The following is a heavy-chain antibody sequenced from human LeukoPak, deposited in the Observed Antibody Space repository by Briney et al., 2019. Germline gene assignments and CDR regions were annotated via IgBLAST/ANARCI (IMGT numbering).Heavy chain of an antibody. V-gene: IGHV3-7*04. CDR3: ARDLRNYDILTGYDLVGFDF. D-gene: IGHD3-9*01. J-gene: IGHJ4*02. CDR1: GFNFSNYW. Sequence: GGSLRLSCAASGFNFSNYWMSWVRQAPGKGLEWVANIRQDGSEKYYVDSVKGRFTISRDNAKNSLYLQMNSLRAEDTAVYYCARDLRNYDILTGYDLVGFDFWGQGTLVTVSS. CDR2: IRQDGSEK.